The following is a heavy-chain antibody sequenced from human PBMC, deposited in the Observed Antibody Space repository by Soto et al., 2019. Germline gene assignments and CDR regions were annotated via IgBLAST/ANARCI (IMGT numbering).Heavy chain of an antibody. CDR3: AKVVVAATRHTDFDS. CDR1: GGSINSNNYY. CDR2: IYYDGST. D-gene: IGHD2-15*01. V-gene: IGHV4-39*02. Sequence: SDTVSLTCTVPGGSINSNNYYWAWIRQPPGKGLAWIASIYYDGSTYYNPSLKSRVSISVDTSKNHFSLKLSSATAADTAVYYCAKVVVAATRHTDFDSWGQGTLVTVSS. J-gene: IGHJ4*02.